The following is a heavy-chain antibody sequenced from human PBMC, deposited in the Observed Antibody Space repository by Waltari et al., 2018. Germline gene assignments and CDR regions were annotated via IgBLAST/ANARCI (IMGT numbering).Heavy chain of an antibody. V-gene: IGHV4-39*01. D-gene: IGHD2-8*02. CDR2: IFHSGST. Sequence: QLQLQESGPGLVKPSETLYLTCTVPGGPISSYNYFWGWIRQPPGKGLEWIGNIFHSGSTYYNPSLKSRVTISVDTSKNQFSLKLSSVTAADTAVYYCATGGRPDYWGQGTLVTVSS. CDR1: GGPISSYNYF. J-gene: IGHJ4*02. CDR3: ATGGRPDY.